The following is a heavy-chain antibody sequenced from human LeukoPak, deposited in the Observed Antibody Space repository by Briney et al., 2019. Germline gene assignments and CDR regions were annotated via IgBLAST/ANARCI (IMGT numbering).Heavy chain of an antibody. Sequence: GGSLRLSCAASGFIFSTYSMSWVRQAPGKWLEWVSTINKSGGITYYADSVKGRFTISRDNSKNTLYLQMDSPGAEDTAVYYCAKAFSSAYDYGPTDSWGQGTLVTVSS. V-gene: IGHV3-23*01. CDR2: INKSGGIT. D-gene: IGHD4/OR15-4a*01. J-gene: IGHJ4*02. CDR1: GFIFSTYS. CDR3: AKAFSSAYDYGPTDS.